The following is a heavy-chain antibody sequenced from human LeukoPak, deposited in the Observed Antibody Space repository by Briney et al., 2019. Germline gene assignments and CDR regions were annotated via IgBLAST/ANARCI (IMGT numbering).Heavy chain of an antibody. D-gene: IGHD2-2*01. Sequence: PGGSLRLSCAASGFTFSSDAMSWVRQAPGKGLEWVSAISGSGGSTYYADSVKGRFTISRDNSKNTLYLQMNSLRAEDTAVYYCAKDPCSSTSCSNWFDPWGQGTLVTVSS. V-gene: IGHV3-23*01. J-gene: IGHJ5*02. CDR3: AKDPCSSTSCSNWFDP. CDR1: GFTFSSDA. CDR2: ISGSGGST.